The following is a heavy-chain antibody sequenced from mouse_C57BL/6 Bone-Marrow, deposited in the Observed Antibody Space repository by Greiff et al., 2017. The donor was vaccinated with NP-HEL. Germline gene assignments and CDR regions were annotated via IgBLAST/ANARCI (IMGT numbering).Heavy chain of an antibody. CDR2: ISSGGSYT. J-gene: IGHJ2*01. CDR1: GFTFSSYG. CDR3: AKQGTGTRYFDY. Sequence: DVHLVESGGDLVKPGGSLKLSCAASGFTFSSYGMSWVRQTPDKWLEWVATISSGGSYTYSPASVKGRFTISRDNAKNTLYLRMSSLKSEDTAMYYCAKQGTGTRYFDYWGQGTTLTVSS. V-gene: IGHV5-6*01. D-gene: IGHD4-1*01.